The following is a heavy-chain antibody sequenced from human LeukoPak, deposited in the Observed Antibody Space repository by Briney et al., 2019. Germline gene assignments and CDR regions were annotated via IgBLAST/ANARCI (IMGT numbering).Heavy chain of an antibody. D-gene: IGHD2-8*01. J-gene: IGHJ4*02. Sequence: GGSLRLSCAASGFTFSNYWMSWVRQAPGKGLEWVANIKQDGRETYYVDSVKGRFTISGDNAKNSLFLQMNSLTAEDTAVYYCARKGGTRGPLNYWGQGTLVTVSS. CDR1: GFTFSNYW. CDR2: IKQDGRET. V-gene: IGHV3-7*01. CDR3: ARKGGTRGPLNY.